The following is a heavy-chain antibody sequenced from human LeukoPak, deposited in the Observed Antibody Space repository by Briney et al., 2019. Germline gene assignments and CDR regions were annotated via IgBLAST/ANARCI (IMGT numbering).Heavy chain of an antibody. CDR2: ISGSGGST. CDR3: ARESSGWYKGFDP. D-gene: IGHD6-19*01. V-gene: IGHV3-23*01. CDR1: GFTFSSYA. J-gene: IGHJ5*02. Sequence: GGSLRLSCAASGFTFSSYAMSWVRQAPGKGLEWVSAISGSGGSTYYADSVKGRFTISRDNAKNSLYLQMNSLRAEDTAVYYCARESSGWYKGFDPWGQGTLVTVSS.